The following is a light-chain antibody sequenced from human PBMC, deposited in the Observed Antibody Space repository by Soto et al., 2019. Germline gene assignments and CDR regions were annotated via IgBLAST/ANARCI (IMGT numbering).Light chain of an antibody. CDR1: SSDVGGYNY. CDR2: EVS. V-gene: IGLV2-14*01. J-gene: IGLJ3*02. Sequence: QSVLTQPASVSGSPGQSITISCTGTSSDVGGYNYVSWYQQHPGKAPKLMIYEVSNRPSGVSNRFSGSKSGNTASLTISGLQAEDEADYYCAAWDDTLNAWVFGGGTKLTVL. CDR3: AAWDDTLNAWV.